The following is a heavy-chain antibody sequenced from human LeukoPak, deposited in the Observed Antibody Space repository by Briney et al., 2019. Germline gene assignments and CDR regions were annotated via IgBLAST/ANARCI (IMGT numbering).Heavy chain of an antibody. D-gene: IGHD2-15*01. CDR3: ARQPLLGWPYYFDY. CDR2: IYPGDSDS. Sequence: GGSLKISCKGSGYSFSSYWIGWVRQMPGKGLEWMGIIYPGDSDSTYSPSFQGQVTISVDKSIGTVYLQWNSLKASDTAMYYCARQPLLGWPYYFDYWGQGTLVIVSS. V-gene: IGHV5-51*01. CDR1: GYSFSSYW. J-gene: IGHJ4*02.